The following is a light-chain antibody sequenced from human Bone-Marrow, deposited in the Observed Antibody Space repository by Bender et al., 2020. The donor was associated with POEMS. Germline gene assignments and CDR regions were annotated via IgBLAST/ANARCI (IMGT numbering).Light chain of an antibody. CDR3: QAWASGAYV. J-gene: IGLJ1*01. CDR1: KLGDKY. CDR2: QDT. V-gene: IGLV3-1*01. Sequence: SYDLTQPPSVSVSPGQTASITCSGDKLGDKYSSWYQQKPGQPPVLVIYQDTKRPSGVPERFSGSNSGNTASLTISGTQAMDEADYYCQAWASGAYVFGTGTTVTVL.